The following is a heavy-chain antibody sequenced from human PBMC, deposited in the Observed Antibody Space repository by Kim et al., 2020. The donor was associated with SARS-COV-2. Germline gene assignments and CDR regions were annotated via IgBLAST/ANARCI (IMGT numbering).Heavy chain of an antibody. CDR2: IYYSGST. Sequence: SETLSLTCTVSGGSISSYYWSWIRQPPGKGLEWIGYIYYSGSTNYNPSLKSRVTISVDTSKNQFSLKLSSVTAADTAVYYCARVNYGDYLGYWGQGTLVTVSS. D-gene: IGHD4-17*01. CDR1: GGSISSYY. J-gene: IGHJ4*02. V-gene: IGHV4-59*01. CDR3: ARVNYGDYLGY.